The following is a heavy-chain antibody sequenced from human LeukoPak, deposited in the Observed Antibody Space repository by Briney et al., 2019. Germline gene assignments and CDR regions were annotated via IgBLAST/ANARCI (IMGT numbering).Heavy chain of an antibody. CDR1: GYTFTGYY. V-gene: IGHV1-2*02. CDR3: ARECGYSGYDRFDY. CDR2: INPNSGGT. D-gene: IGHD5-12*01. J-gene: IGHJ4*02. Sequence: ASVKASCKASGYTFTGYYMHWVRQAPGQGLEWMGWINPNSGGTNYAQKFQGRVTMTRNTSISTAYMELSRLRSDDTAVYYCARECGYSGYDRFDYWGQGTLVTVSS.